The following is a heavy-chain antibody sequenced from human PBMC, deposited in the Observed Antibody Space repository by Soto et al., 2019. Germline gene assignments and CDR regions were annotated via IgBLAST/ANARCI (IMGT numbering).Heavy chain of an antibody. CDR2: IIPIFGTA. V-gene: IGHV1-69*13. Sequence: GASVKVSCKASGGTFSSYAISWVRQAPGQGLEWMGGIIPIFGTAKYAQKFQGRVTITADESTSTAYMELSSLRSEDTAVYYCARDVGDYDLDYWGQGTLVTVSS. D-gene: IGHD4-17*01. CDR1: GGTFSSYA. J-gene: IGHJ4*02. CDR3: ARDVGDYDLDY.